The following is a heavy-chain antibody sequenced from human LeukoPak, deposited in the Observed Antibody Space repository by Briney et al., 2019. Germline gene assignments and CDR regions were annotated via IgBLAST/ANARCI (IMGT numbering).Heavy chain of an antibody. CDR1: GGSISSYY. Sequence: PSETLSLTCTVSGGSISSYYWSWIRQPPGKGLEWIGYIYYSGSTNYNPSLKSRVTISVDTSKNQFSLKLSSVTAADTAVYYSARASLEWFPFDYWGQGTLVTVSS. V-gene: IGHV4-59*12. CDR3: ARASLEWFPFDY. D-gene: IGHD3-3*01. J-gene: IGHJ4*02. CDR2: IYYSGST.